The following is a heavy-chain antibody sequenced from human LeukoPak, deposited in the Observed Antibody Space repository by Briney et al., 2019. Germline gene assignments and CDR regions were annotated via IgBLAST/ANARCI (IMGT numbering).Heavy chain of an antibody. D-gene: IGHD3-9*01. CDR2: ISGSGGST. J-gene: IGHJ4*02. V-gene: IGHV3-23*01. Sequence: GGSLRLSCAASGFTFSSYAMSWVRQAPGKGLEWVSAISGSGGSTYYADSVKGRFTISRDNSKNTLYLQMNSPRAEDTAVYYCAKGPVLRYFDWLLSIPFDYWGQGTLVTVSS. CDR3: AKGPVLRYFDWLLSIPFDY. CDR1: GFTFSSYA.